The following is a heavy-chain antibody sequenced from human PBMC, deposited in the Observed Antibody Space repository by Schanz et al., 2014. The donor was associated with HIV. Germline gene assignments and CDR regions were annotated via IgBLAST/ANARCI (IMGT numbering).Heavy chain of an antibody. CDR2: ISGSGVST. V-gene: IGHV3-23*01. Sequence: EVQLLESGGGLEQPGGSLRLSCAASGFTFSNFAMSWVRQAPGKGLEWVSSISGSGVSTFYAGSVKGRFAISRDNSKNTLYLQMNSLRVEDTAVYYCAKADEIRHFDWYHPPFDSWGQGTLVTVSS. CDR1: GFTFSNFA. CDR3: AKADEIRHFDWYHPPFDS. D-gene: IGHD3-9*01. J-gene: IGHJ4*02.